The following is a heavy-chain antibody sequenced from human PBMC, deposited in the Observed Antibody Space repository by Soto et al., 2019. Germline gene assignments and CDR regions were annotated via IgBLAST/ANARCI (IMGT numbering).Heavy chain of an antibody. CDR2: IINKAYGYAT. Sequence: EVQLVDSGGGLVQPGGSLKLSCAASGFTFNIAAIHWVRQASGKGLGWVGLIINKAYGYATAYAPSVKGRITVSRDDSKNTAFLEMNSLRTEDTAVYYCARQLEGVELDFWGQGNLVTVSS. CDR3: ARQLEGVELDF. CDR1: GFTFNIAA. J-gene: IGHJ4*02. D-gene: IGHD2-15*01. V-gene: IGHV3-73*01.